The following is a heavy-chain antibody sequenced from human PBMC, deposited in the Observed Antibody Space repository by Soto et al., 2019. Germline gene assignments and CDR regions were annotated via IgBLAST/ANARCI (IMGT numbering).Heavy chain of an antibody. CDR2: IYHSGST. Sequence: PSETLSLTCAVSGGSISSSNWWSWFAQPPGKGLEWIGEIYHSGSTNYNPSLKSRVTISVDKSKNQFSLKLSSVTAADTAVYYCARVAVAGTRVDYWGHGTLVTVSS. V-gene: IGHV4-4*02. J-gene: IGHJ4*01. D-gene: IGHD6-19*01. CDR1: GGSISSSNW. CDR3: ARVAVAGTRVDY.